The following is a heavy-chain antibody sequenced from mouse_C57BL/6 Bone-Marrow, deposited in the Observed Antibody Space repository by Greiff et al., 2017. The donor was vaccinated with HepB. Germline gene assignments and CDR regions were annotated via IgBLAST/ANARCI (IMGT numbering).Heavy chain of an antibody. V-gene: IGHV1-36*01. CDR2: VYPYNGGT. CDR3: ARTPLYGSSYVSWYFDV. D-gene: IGHD1-1*01. Sequence: EVQLQESGPVLVKPGPSVKISCKASGFTFTDYYMHWVKQSHGKSLEWIGLVYPYNGGTSYNQKFKGKATLTVDTSSSTAYMELNSLTSEDSAVYYCARTPLYGSSYVSWYFDVWGTGTTVTVSS. J-gene: IGHJ1*03. CDR1: GFTFTDYY.